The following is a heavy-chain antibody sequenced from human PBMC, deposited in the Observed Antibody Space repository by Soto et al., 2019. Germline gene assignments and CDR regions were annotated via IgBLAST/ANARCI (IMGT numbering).Heavy chain of an antibody. D-gene: IGHD1-1*01. CDR2: INPSDDST. CDR3: ERGDHYESRGYNNAFDV. J-gene: IGHJ3*01. CDR1: GDSFSSYY. V-gene: IGHV1-46*01. Sequence: QVQLVQSGAEVKKPGASVKVSCKASGDSFSSYYMHWVRQAPGQGLRWMGIINPSDDSTTYEQNFHGRLTMTRDTSTRTVYVELSSLRSEDTAVYYCERGDHYESRGYNNAFDVWGQATMVTVSS.